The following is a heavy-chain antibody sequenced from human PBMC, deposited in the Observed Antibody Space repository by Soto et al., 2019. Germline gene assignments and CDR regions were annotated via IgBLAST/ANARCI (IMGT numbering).Heavy chain of an antibody. CDR1: GFTFSNAW. V-gene: IGHV3-15*01. J-gene: IGHJ6*03. CDR2: IKSKTDGGTT. Sequence: LRLSCAASGFTFSNAWMSWVRQAPGKGLEWVGRIKSKTDGGTTDYAAPVKGRFTISRDDSKNTLYLQMNSLKTEDTAVYYCTTGFTGYCSSTSCYDYYYYYMDVWGKGTTVTVS. CDR3: TTGFTGYCSSTSCYDYYYYYMDV. D-gene: IGHD2-2*01.